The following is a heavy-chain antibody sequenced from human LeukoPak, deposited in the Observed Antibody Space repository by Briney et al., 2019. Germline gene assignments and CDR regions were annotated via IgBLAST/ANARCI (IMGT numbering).Heavy chain of an antibody. CDR1: GGSISSSSYY. V-gene: IGHV4-39*02. J-gene: IGHJ4*02. Sequence: PSETLSLTRTVSGGSISSSSYYWGWIRQPPGKGLEWIGTIYYSGSTYYNPSLKSRVTISVDTSKNHFSLRLNSVTAADTAVYYCARVPNWGRFDYWGQGTLVTVSS. CDR2: IYYSGST. D-gene: IGHD3-16*01. CDR3: ARVPNWGRFDY.